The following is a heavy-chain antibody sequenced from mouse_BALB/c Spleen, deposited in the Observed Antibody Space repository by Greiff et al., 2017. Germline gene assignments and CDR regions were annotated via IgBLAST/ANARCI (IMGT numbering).Heavy chain of an antibody. Sequence: VQLQQSGAELVKPGASVKLSCTASGFNIKDTYMHWVKQRPEQGLEWIGRIDPANGNTKYDPKFQGKATITADTSSNTAYLQLSSLTSEDTAVYYSARINYGYDEGFAYWGQGTLVTVSA. D-gene: IGHD2-2*01. CDR1: GFNIKDTY. J-gene: IGHJ3*01. CDR2: IDPANGNT. CDR3: ARINYGYDEGFAY. V-gene: IGHV14-3*02.